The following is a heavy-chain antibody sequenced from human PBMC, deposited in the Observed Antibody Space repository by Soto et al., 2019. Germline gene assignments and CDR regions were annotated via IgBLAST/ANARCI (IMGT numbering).Heavy chain of an antibody. CDR1: GFTFSNAW. J-gene: IGHJ4*01. D-gene: IGHD3-22*01. Sequence: EVHLVESGGGLVKPGGSLRLSCAASGFTFSNAWINWVRQTPGKGLEWVGRVKSTTDGWTTDFAAPVKGRFAISRDDSKNMVYLEMNSLKTEDTAIYYCTTDSYITSIIVRFDYWGHGTLVTVSS. CDR2: VKSTTDGWTT. CDR3: TTDSYITSIIVRFDY. V-gene: IGHV3-15*07.